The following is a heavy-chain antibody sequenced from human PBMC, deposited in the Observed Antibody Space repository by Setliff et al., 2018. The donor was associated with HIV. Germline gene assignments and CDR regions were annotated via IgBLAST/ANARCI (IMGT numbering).Heavy chain of an antibody. Sequence: SETLSLTCSVSGASISSGGYYWSWIRQHPGKGLEWIGYIHYSGNTYNNPSLNSRISISVDMSKNKFSLKLSSLTAADTAVYYCARGGLGVVTSFDSWGPGTLVTVSS. J-gene: IGHJ4*02. CDR1: GASISSGGYY. CDR2: IHYSGNT. D-gene: IGHD3-3*01. CDR3: ARGGLGVVTSFDS. V-gene: IGHV4-31*03.